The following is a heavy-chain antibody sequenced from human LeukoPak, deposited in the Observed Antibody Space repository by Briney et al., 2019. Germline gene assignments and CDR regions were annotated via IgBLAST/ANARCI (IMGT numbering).Heavy chain of an antibody. V-gene: IGHV1-2*02. J-gene: IGHJ4*02. Sequence: ASVKVSCKASGYTYTGYYMHWVRQAPGQGLEWMGWINPNSGGTNYAQKFQGRVTMTRDTSISTAYMELSRLRSDDTAVYYCAREGGSYHKLDYWGQGTLVTVSS. CDR1: GYTYTGYY. D-gene: IGHD1-26*01. CDR3: AREGGSYHKLDY. CDR2: INPNSGGT.